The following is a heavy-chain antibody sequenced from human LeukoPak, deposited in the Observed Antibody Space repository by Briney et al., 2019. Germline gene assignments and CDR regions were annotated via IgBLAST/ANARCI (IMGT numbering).Heavy chain of an antibody. J-gene: IGHJ6*03. CDR1: GFTFSSYI. CDR3: ARDGHGDFWRARRTYYMDV. V-gene: IGHV3-21*06. CDR2: ISSTNSYI. D-gene: IGHD3-3*01. Sequence: GRSLRLSCAASGFTFSSYIINWVRQAPGKGLEWVSSISSTNSYIYYADSVKGRFTISRDNAKNSLYLEMNSLRAEDTAVYYCARDGHGDFWRARRTYYMDVWGKGTTVTVSS.